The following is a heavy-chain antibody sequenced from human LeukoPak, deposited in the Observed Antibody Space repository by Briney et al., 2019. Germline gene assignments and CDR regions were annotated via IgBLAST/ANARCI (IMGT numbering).Heavy chain of an antibody. D-gene: IGHD6-13*01. V-gene: IGHV1-2*02. CDR3: ARDRYTSSWYGSDI. Sequence: ASVKVSCKASGYTFTGYYMHWVRQAPGQGLEWMGWINLNSGGTNYAPKFQARVTMTRDTSIRTAYMELSRLGSDDTAVYYCARDRYTSSWYGSDIWGQGTLVTVSS. CDR1: GYTFTGYY. CDR2: INLNSGGT. J-gene: IGHJ4*02.